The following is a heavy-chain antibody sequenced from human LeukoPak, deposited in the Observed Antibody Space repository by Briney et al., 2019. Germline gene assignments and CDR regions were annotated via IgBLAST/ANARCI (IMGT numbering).Heavy chain of an antibody. CDR1: GFTFSSYA. J-gene: IGHJ3*02. CDR3: ARAGYGGDTAFDAFDI. D-gene: IGHD5-18*01. Sequence: PGGSLRLSCAASGFTFSSYAMSWVRQAPGKGLEWVSAISGSGGSTYYADSVKGRFTISRDNAKNSLYLQMNSLRAEDTAVYYCARAGYGGDTAFDAFDIWGQGTMVTVSS. V-gene: IGHV3-23*01. CDR2: ISGSGGST.